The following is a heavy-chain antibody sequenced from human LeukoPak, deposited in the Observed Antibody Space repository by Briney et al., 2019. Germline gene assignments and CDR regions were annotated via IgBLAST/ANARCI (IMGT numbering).Heavy chain of an antibody. CDR1: GGSISSYY. CDR3: ARQQSYGDYYFDY. Sequence: SETLSLTCTVSGGSISSYYWSWIRQPPGKGLEWIGYIYTSGSTNYNPSLKSRVTISVDTSKTQFSLKLTSVTAADTAVYYCARQQSYGDYYFDYWGQGTLVTVSS. J-gene: IGHJ4*02. D-gene: IGHD4-17*01. CDR2: IYTSGST. V-gene: IGHV4-4*09.